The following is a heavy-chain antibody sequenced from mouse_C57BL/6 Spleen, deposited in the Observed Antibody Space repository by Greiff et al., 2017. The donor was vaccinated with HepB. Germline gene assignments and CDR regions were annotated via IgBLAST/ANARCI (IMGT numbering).Heavy chain of an antibody. D-gene: IGHD3-2*01. V-gene: IGHV1-81*01. CDR3: ARIRQIYYGMDY. J-gene: IGHJ4*01. CDR2: IYPRSGNT. Sequence: VQLQQSGAELARPGASVKLSCKASGYTFTRYGISWVKQRTGQGLEWIGEIYPRSGNTYYNETFKGKATLTADKSSSTAYMELRSLTSEDSAVYFCARIRQIYYGMDYWGQGTSVTVSS. CDR1: GYTFTRYG.